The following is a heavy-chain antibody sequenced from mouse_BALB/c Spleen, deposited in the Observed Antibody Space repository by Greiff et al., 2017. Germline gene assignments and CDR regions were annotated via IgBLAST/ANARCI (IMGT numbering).Heavy chain of an antibody. Sequence: EVKLQESGPGLVKPSQSLSLTCTVTGYSITSDYAWNWIRQFPGNKLEWMGYISYSGSTSYNPSLKSRISITRDTSKNQFFLQLNSVTTEDTATYYCARDDYDRAMDYWGQGTSVTVSS. CDR2: ISYSGST. V-gene: IGHV3-2*02. D-gene: IGHD2-4*01. J-gene: IGHJ4*01. CDR3: ARDDYDRAMDY. CDR1: GYSITSDYA.